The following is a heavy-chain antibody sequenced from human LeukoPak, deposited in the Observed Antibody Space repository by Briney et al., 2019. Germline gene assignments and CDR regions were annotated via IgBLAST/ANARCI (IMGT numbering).Heavy chain of an antibody. Sequence: GGSLRLSCAASGFIFCDTWMTWVRQAPGKGLAWVASISQDGSEKYYLDSVKGRFTISRDNAKNSLYLQMNSLRAEDTAIYYCAKAARPTNWGQGTLVTVSS. CDR1: GFIFCDTW. CDR3: AKAARPTN. J-gene: IGHJ4*02. V-gene: IGHV3-7*01. CDR2: ISQDGSEK. D-gene: IGHD2-2*01.